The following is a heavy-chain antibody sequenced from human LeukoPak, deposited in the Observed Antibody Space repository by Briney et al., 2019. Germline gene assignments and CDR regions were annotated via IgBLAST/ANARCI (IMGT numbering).Heavy chain of an antibody. CDR1: GFTFDDYA. CDR3: AKDGALLWFGELSWFDP. V-gene: IGHV3-9*01. Sequence: GRSLRLSCAASGFTFDDYAMHWVRQAPGKGLEWVSGISWNSGSIGYADSVKGRFTISRDNAKNSLYLQMNSLRAEDTALYYCAKDGALLWFGELSWFDPWGQGTLVTVSS. D-gene: IGHD3-10*01. J-gene: IGHJ5*02. CDR2: ISWNSGSI.